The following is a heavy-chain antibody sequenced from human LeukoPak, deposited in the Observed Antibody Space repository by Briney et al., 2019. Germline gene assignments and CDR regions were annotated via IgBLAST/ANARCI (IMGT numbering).Heavy chain of an antibody. CDR1: GGSISSYY. D-gene: IGHD2-2*01. CDR3: SIVPAAQAEAFDI. J-gene: IGHJ3*02. Sequence: PSETLSLTCTVSGGSISSYYWSWIRQPPGKGLEWIGYIYYSGSTNYNPSLKSRVTISVDTSKNQFSLKLSSVTAADTAVYYCSIVPAAQAEAFDIWGQGTMVTVSS. V-gene: IGHV4-59*08. CDR2: IYYSGST.